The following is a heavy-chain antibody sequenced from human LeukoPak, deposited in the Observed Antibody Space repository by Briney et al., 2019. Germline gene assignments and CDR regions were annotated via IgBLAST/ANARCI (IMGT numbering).Heavy chain of an antibody. CDR2: ISSSGSTI. V-gene: IGHV3-11*01. CDR1: GFTFSDYY. CDR3: ARARGSSGYYYVLDY. Sequence: GGPLRLSCAASGFTFSDYYMSWIRQAPGKGLEWVSYISSSGSTIYYADSVKGRFTISRDNAKNSLYLQMNSLRAEDTAVYYCARARGSSGYYYVLDYWGQGTLVTVSS. J-gene: IGHJ4*02. D-gene: IGHD3-22*01.